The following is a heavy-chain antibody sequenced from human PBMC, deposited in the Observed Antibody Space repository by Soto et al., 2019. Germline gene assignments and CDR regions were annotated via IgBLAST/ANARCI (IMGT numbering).Heavy chain of an antibody. CDR1: GGSISSGTYS. J-gene: IGHJ3*02. CDR3: ARGHYGGKIDAFDI. CDR2: IYHSGST. D-gene: IGHD2-15*01. V-gene: IGHV4-30-2*01. Sequence: QLQLQVSGSGLVKPSQTLSLTCAVSGGSISSGTYSWSWVRQPPGKGLEWIGYIYHSGSTFYNSSLKSRVTISVDRSKNQLSLKLSSVTAADTAVYYCARGHYGGKIDAFDIWGQGTMVTVSS.